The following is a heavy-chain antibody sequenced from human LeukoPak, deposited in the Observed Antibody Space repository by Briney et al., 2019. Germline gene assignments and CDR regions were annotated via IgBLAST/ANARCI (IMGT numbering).Heavy chain of an antibody. Sequence: SETLSLTCTVSGGSISSNRYYWSWIREPPGKRLEGIGSIYYSGSTYYNPSLKSRDTISVDTYKNQFSLKLSSVTAADTAMYYCARVKRKYQLLKPECDAASHYFDYWGQGTLVTVSS. CDR3: ARVKRKYQLLKPECDAASHYFDY. J-gene: IGHJ4*02. CDR2: IYYSGST. V-gene: IGHV4-39*07. D-gene: IGHD2-2*01. CDR1: GGSISSNRYY.